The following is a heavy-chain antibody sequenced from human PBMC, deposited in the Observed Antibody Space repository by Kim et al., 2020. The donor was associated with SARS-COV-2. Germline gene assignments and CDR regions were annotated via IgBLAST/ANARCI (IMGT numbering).Heavy chain of an antibody. D-gene: IGHD2-2*03. Sequence: GGSLRLSCSASGFTFSTYSMHWVRQAPGKGLEYVSAVSSDGVSTYYADSVKGSFTISSDNSKNTLYLQVSSLRAEDAAMYYCVKRGYCSSTTCYAPFDYWGQGTLVTVSS. CDR3: VKRGYCSSTTCYAPFDY. J-gene: IGHJ4*02. V-gene: IGHV3-64D*06. CDR1: GFTFSTYS. CDR2: VSSDGVST.